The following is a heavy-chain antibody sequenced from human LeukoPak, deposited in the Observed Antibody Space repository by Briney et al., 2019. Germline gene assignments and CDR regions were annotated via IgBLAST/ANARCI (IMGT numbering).Heavy chain of an antibody. CDR1: GGTFSSYA. J-gene: IGHJ6*04. D-gene: IGHD3-10*01. CDR2: IIPIFGTA. CDR3: ASRVRGVIIDYYYGMDV. V-gene: IGHV1-69*01. Sequence: SVKLSCKASGGTFSSYAISWVRQAPGQGLEWMGGIIPIFGTANYAQKFQGRVTITADESTSTAYMELSSLRSEDTAVYYCASRVRGVIIDYYYGMDVWGKGTTVTVSS.